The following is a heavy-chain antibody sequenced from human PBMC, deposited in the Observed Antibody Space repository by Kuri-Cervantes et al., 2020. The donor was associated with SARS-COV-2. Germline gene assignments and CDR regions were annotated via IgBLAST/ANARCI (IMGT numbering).Heavy chain of an antibody. D-gene: IGHD3-10*01. CDR1: GFDFSTYS. V-gene: IGHV3-21*06. CDR2: IVGPSNSYI. J-gene: IGHJ4*02. Sequence: LSLTCAASGFDFSTYSMNWVRQAPGKGLEWVSSIVGPSNSYIYYADSVKGRFTMSRDNAKDSLYLQMNSLRAEDTAVYYCARDQHRVVRGVLGYYFDYWGQGTLVTVSS. CDR3: ARDQHRVVRGVLGYYFDY.